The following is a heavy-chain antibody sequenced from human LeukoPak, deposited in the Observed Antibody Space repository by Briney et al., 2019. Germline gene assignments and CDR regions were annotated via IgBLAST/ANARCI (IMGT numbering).Heavy chain of an antibody. CDR3: ARDFHSSGYYHYFHY. Sequence: GASVKVPCKASGYTFSGYYIHWVRQAPGQALEWMGWISGYNGNTNYAQKLQGRVTMTTDTSTSTAYMELRSLRSDDTAVYYCARDFHSSGYYHYFHYWGQGTLVTVSS. V-gene: IGHV1-18*04. CDR1: GYTFSGYY. J-gene: IGHJ4*02. D-gene: IGHD3-22*01. CDR2: ISGYNGNT.